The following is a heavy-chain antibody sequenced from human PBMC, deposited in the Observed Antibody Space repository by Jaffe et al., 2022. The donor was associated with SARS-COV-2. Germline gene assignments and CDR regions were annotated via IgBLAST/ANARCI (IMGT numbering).Heavy chain of an antibody. J-gene: IGHJ2*01. CDR3: ARDSDTLYQVAAASFFDL. D-gene: IGHD6-13*01. CDR2: ISSSSSYI. CDR1: GFTFSSYS. V-gene: IGHV3-21*01. Sequence: EVQLVESGGGLVKPGGSLRLSCAASGFTFSSYSMNWVRQAPGKGLEWVSSISSSSSYIYYADSVKGRFTISRDNAKNSLYLQMNSLRAEDTAVYYCARDSDTLYQVAAASFFDLWGRGTLVTVSS.